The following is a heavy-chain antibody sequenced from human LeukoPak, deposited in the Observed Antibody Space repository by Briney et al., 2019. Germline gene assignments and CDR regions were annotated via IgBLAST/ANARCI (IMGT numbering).Heavy chain of an antibody. V-gene: IGHV4-59*08. Sequence: SETLSLTCTVSGGSISSYYRSWIRQPPGKGLEWIGYIYYSGSTNYNPSLKSRVTISVDTSKNQFSLKLSSVTAADTAVYYCARLRSVYYNSGRGYYYYYYMDVWGKGTTVTVSS. D-gene: IGHD3-10*01. J-gene: IGHJ6*03. CDR3: ARLRSVYYNSGRGYYYYYYMDV. CDR2: IYYSGST. CDR1: GGSISSYY.